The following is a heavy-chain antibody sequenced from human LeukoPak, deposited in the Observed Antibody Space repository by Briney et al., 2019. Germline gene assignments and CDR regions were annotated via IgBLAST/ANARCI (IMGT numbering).Heavy chain of an antibody. Sequence: PGESLKISCQGSGYSFSSYWIGWVRQMPGKGLEWMGTIYPGDSDTRYSPSFQGQVTISADKSISTAYLQWSSLKASDTAIYYCAKGSFMYYFDYWGQGTLVTVSS. CDR2: IYPGDSDT. CDR1: GYSFSSYW. D-gene: IGHD2-15*01. J-gene: IGHJ4*02. CDR3: AKGSFMYYFDY. V-gene: IGHV5-51*01.